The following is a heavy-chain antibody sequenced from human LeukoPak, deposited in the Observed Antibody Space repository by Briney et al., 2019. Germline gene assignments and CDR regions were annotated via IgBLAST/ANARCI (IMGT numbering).Heavy chain of an antibody. CDR2: IRYDGSNK. D-gene: IGHD2-15*01. Sequence: GGSLRLSCAASGFTFSGYGMHWVCQAAGKGLEWVAFIRYDGSNKYYADSVKGRFTISRDNSKNTLYLQMNSLRPEDTAVYYCARRPEDCSGNSCYTAPDYWGQGTLVTVSS. CDR1: GFTFSGYG. CDR3: ARRPEDCSGNSCYTAPDY. J-gene: IGHJ4*02. V-gene: IGHV3-30*02.